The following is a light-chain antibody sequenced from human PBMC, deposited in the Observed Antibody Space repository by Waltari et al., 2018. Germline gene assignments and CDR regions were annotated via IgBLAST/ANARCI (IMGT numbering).Light chain of an antibody. Sequence: LTPPASVSGSPGQSITISCTGSSTALGSSTLVSWYQHHPDKAPKLLIYEGTERPSGISHRFSGSKSGNTASLTISTLQAEDEADYYCFSYADGRSLVFGGGTKLTVL. V-gene: IGLV2-23*01. CDR3: FSYADGRSLV. J-gene: IGLJ2*01. CDR2: EGT. CDR1: STALGSSTL.